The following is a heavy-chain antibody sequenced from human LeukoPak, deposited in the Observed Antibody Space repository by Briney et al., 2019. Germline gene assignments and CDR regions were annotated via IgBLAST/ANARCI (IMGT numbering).Heavy chain of an antibody. CDR3: AKVMIVVAPPYY. CDR2: IWYDGSNK. CDR1: GFTFSYYG. J-gene: IGHJ4*02. Sequence: GGSLRLSCAACGFTFSYYGMHWVRQAPGKGLEWVAVIWYDGSNKYYADSVKGRFTISRDNSKNTLYLQMNSLRAEDTAVYYCAKVMIVVAPPYYWGQGTLVTVSS. D-gene: IGHD3-22*01. V-gene: IGHV3-33*06.